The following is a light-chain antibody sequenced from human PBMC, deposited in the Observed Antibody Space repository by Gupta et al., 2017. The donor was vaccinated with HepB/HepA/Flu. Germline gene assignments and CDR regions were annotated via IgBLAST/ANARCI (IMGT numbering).Light chain of an antibody. CDR1: QSVTSW. CDR2: GAS. J-gene: IGKJ3*01. V-gene: IGKV1-12*01. Sequence: DMQMTQSPSPRSASVGDRVTITCRASQSVTSWFAWYQQKPGQAPRILIYGASTLQSGVPSRFSGSSSGTDLTLTINSLQPEDFATYYCQQADGFPPIFTFGPGTIVDV. CDR3: QQADGFPPIFT.